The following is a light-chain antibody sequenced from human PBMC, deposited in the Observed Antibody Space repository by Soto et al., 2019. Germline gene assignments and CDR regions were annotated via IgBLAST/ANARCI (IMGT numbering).Light chain of an antibody. CDR3: AAWDVSLNGGV. CDR1: SSNIGSNS. J-gene: IGLJ3*02. V-gene: IGLV1-44*01. Sequence: QSVLTQPPSASGTPGQRVTISCSGSSSNIGSNSVNWYQQLPGTAPKLLIYSNNQRPSGVPDRFSGSKSGTSASLAISGLQSEDEADYYCAAWDVSLNGGVFGGGTKVTVL. CDR2: SNN.